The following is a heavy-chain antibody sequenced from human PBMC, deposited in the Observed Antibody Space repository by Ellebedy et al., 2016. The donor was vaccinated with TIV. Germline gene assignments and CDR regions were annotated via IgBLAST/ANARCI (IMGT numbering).Heavy chain of an antibody. V-gene: IGHV3-11*06. Sequence: GESLKISCAASGFTFSDYYMSWIRQAPGKGLEWVSYITRSSSYTNYADSVKGRFTISRDNAKNSMYLQMNSLRADDTAVYYCARGATMIEVPLHDALDTWGQGTKVTVSS. J-gene: IGHJ3*02. CDR1: GFTFSDYY. CDR2: ITRSSSYT. CDR3: ARGATMIEVPLHDALDT. D-gene: IGHD3-22*01.